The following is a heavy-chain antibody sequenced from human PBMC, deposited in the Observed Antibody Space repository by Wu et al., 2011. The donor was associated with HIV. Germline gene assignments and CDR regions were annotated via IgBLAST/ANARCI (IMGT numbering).Heavy chain of an antibody. CDR1: GYTFSSSD. Sequence: SVKVSCKASGYTFSSSDINWVRQAPGQGLEWVGWMNPNTGNTGYGEKFQGRVTISTNTSISTAYMEVRSLRSEDTALYYCVRVSYYYDGSGYNDAFDIWGQGTMVSVSS. V-gene: IGHV1-8*03. CDR2: MNPNTGNT. CDR3: VRVSYYYDGSGYNDAFDI. D-gene: IGHD3-22*01. J-gene: IGHJ3*02.